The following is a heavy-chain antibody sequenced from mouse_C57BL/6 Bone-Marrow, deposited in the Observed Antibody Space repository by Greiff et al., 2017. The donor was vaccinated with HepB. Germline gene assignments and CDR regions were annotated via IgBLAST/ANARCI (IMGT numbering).Heavy chain of an antibody. D-gene: IGHD1-1*01. CDR3: ARSPYYGSSYWYFDV. V-gene: IGHV5-16*01. J-gene: IGHJ1*03. CDR2: INYDGSST. Sequence: EVQLVESEGGLVQPGRSMKLSCTASGFTFSDYYMAWVRQVPEKGLEWVANINYDGSSTYYLDSLKSRFIISRDNAKNILYLQMSSLKSEDTATYYCARSPYYGSSYWYFDVWGTGTTVTVSS. CDR1: GFTFSDYY.